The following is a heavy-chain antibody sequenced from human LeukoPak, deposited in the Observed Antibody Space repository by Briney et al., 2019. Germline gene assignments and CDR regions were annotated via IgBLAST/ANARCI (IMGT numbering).Heavy chain of an antibody. CDR3: ARDGDYVWGSPSVY. Sequence: PGGSLRLSCAASGFTFSNAWMSWVRQAPGKGLEWVANIKQDGSEKYYVDSVKGRFTISRDNAKNSLYLQMNSLRAEDTAVYYCARDGDYVWGSPSVYWGQGTLVTVSS. CDR1: GFTFSNAW. J-gene: IGHJ4*02. D-gene: IGHD3-16*01. CDR2: IKQDGSEK. V-gene: IGHV3-7*01.